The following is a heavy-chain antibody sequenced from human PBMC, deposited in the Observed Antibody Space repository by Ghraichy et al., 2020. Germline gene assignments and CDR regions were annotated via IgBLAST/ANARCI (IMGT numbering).Heavy chain of an antibody. D-gene: IGHD4/OR15-4a*01. CDR1: GGSISSGGYS. J-gene: IGHJ6*02. CDR3: ARAEVRPPNYYGMDV. CDR2: IYHSGST. Sequence: SGTLSLTCAVSGGSISSGGYSWSWIRQPPGKGLEWIGYIYHSGSTYYNPSLKSRVTISVDRSKNQFSLKLSSVTAADTAVYYCARAEVRPPNYYGMDVWGQGTTVTVSS. V-gene: IGHV4-30-2*01.